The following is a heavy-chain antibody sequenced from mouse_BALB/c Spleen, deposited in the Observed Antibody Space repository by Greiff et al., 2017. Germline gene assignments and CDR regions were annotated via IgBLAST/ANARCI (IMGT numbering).Heavy chain of an antibody. CDR1: GFNIKDTY. J-gene: IGHJ2*01. V-gene: IGHV14-3*02. Sequence: VQLQQSGAELVKPGASVKLSCTASGFNIKDTYMHWVKQRPEQGLEWIGRIDPANGNTKYDPKFQGKATITADTSSNTAYLQLSSLTSEDTAVYCCARTYYGTLFDYWGQGTTLTVSS. CDR3: ARTYYGTLFDY. CDR2: IDPANGNT. D-gene: IGHD1-1*01.